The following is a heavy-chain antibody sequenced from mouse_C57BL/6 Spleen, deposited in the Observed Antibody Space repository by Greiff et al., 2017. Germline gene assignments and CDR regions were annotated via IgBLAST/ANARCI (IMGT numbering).Heavy chain of an antibody. Sequence: DVKLVESGGGLVQPKGSLKLSCAASGFSFNTYAMNWVRQAPGKGLEWVARIRSKSNNYATYYADSVKDRLTISRDDSESMLYLQMNNLKTEDTAMYYCVRQGDAMDYWGQGTSVTVSS. J-gene: IGHJ4*01. CDR1: GFSFNTYA. CDR2: IRSKSNNYAT. V-gene: IGHV10-1*01. CDR3: VRQGDAMDY.